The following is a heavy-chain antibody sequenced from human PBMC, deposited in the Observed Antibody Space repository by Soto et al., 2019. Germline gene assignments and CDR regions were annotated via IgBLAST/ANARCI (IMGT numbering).Heavy chain of an antibody. CDR3: ARHPSDFWFDP. Sequence: QLQLQESGPGLVKPSETLSLTCTVSGGSISSSSYFWGWIRQPPGKGLEWIGSIYYSGSTYYNPSLKCMVSVAVDTAKNLSSLNLSSVTRPDTAVYYCARHPSDFWFDPWGQGTLVTFSS. D-gene: IGHD2-21*02. V-gene: IGHV4-39*01. CDR1: GGSISSSSYF. CDR2: IYYSGST. J-gene: IGHJ5*02.